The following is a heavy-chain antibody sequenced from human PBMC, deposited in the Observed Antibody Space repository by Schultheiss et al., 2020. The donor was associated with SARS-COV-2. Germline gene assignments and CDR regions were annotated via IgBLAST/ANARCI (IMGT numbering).Heavy chain of an antibody. CDR3: AKVGGYCSSIRCYYYYYYMDG. Sequence: GGSLRLSCAASGFTFSSYGMHWVRQAPGKGLEWVTFIRYDGSNKYYADSVQGRFTISRDNSKNTVYLQLDSLRAEDTAVYYCAKVGGYCSSIRCYYYYYYMDGWGKGATVTVSS. D-gene: IGHD2-2*03. CDR2: IRYDGSNK. J-gene: IGHJ6*03. CDR1: GFTFSSYG. V-gene: IGHV3-30*02.